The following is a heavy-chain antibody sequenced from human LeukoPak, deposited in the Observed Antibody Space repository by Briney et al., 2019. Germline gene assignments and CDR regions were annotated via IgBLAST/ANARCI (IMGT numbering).Heavy chain of an antibody. CDR3: ARLTWIQLWPDAFDI. V-gene: IGHV4-61*02. Sequence: SETLSLTCTVSGGSISSGSYYWSWIRQPAGKGLEWIGRIYTSGSTNYNPSLKSRVTISVDTSKNQFSLRLSSVTAADTAVYYCARLTWIQLWPDAFDIWGQGTMVTVSS. J-gene: IGHJ3*02. D-gene: IGHD5-18*01. CDR2: IYTSGST. CDR1: GGSISSGSYY.